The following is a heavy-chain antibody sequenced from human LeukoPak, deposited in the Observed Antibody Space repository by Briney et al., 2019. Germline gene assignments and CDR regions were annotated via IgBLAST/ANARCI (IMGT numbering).Heavy chain of an antibody. CDR1: GFTFSSYG. CDR3: AKGVWERRVPYSGDY. CDR2: IRYDGSNK. D-gene: IGHD1-1*01. V-gene: IGHV3-30*02. J-gene: IGHJ4*02. Sequence: GGSLRLSCAASGFTFSSYGMHWVRQAPGKGLEWVAFIRYDGSNKYYADSVKGRFTISRDNSKNTLYLQMNSLRAEDTAVYYCAKGVWERRVPYSGDYWGQGTLVTVSS.